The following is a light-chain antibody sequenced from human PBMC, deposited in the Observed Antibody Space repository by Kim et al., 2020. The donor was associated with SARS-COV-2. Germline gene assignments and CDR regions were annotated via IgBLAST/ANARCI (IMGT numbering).Light chain of an antibody. CDR3: SSYTSSSPYV. Sequence: GQYITISCTGTSSDVGGYNYVSWYQQHPGRAPKLMIYDVSDRPSGVSNRFSGSKSGNTASLTISGLQAEDEADYYCSSYTSSSPYVFGTGTKVTVL. V-gene: IGLV2-14*03. CDR2: DVS. CDR1: SSDVGGYNY. J-gene: IGLJ1*01.